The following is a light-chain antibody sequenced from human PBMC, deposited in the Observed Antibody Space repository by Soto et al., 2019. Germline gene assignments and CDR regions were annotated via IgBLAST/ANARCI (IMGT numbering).Light chain of an antibody. CDR2: DVS. Sequence: QSALTQPASVSGSPGQSITISCTGTSSDVGGYNYVSWYQHHPGKAPKLMICDVSYRPSGVSNRFSGSKSGNTASLTISGLQAEDEADYYCTSYTSSNTVVFGGGTKLTVL. CDR3: TSYTSSNTVV. J-gene: IGLJ2*01. V-gene: IGLV2-14*03. CDR1: SSDVGGYNY.